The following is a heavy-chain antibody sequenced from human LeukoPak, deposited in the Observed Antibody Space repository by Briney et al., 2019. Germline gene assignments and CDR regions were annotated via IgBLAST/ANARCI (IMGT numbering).Heavy chain of an antibody. CDR2: ISSSSSYI. Sequence: PGGSLRPSCAASGFTFSSYSMTWVRQAPGKGLEWVSSISSSSSYIYYADSVKGRFTISRDNAKNSLYLQMNSLRAEDTAVYYCARDLIIWGASLLGAFDIWGQGTMVTVSS. V-gene: IGHV3-21*01. D-gene: IGHD3-16*01. J-gene: IGHJ3*02. CDR3: ARDLIIWGASLLGAFDI. CDR1: GFTFSSYS.